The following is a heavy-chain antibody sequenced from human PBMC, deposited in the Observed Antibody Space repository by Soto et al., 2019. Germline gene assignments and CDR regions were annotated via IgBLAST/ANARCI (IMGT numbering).Heavy chain of an antibody. V-gene: IGHV3-7*01. CDR3: ATFDIVVVVDAFDI. CDR1: GFTFSSYW. CDR2: IKQDGSEK. Sequence: GGSLRLSCAASGFTFSSYWMSWVRQAPGKGLEWVANIKQDGSEKYYVDSVKGRFTISRDNAKNSLYLQMNSLRAEDTAVYYCATFDIVVVVDAFDIWGQGTMVTVSS. D-gene: IGHD2-15*01. J-gene: IGHJ3*02.